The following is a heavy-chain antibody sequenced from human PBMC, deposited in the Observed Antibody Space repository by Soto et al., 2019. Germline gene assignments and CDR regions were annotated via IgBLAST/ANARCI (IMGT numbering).Heavy chain of an antibody. D-gene: IGHD5-12*01. CDR1: GCTFTNYA. Sequence: AAVKVSCKASGCTFTNYAIQWVRQAPGQSLEWMGWINAGNGNTKFSQKFQGRVTITRDTSASTAYMELSSLRSEDTATYYCARVTIGASTEYFYYYGLDVWGQGTTVTVSS. CDR2: INAGNGNT. V-gene: IGHV1-3*01. J-gene: IGHJ6*02. CDR3: ARVTIGASTEYFYYYGLDV.